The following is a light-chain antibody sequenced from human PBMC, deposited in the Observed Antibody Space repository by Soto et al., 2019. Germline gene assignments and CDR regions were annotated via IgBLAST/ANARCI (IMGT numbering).Light chain of an antibody. Sequence: EFVLTHSPGTLSLSPCERATLSFRASQTVRNNYLAWYQQKPGQAPKVLIYRASIRATGIPDRFTGSGSGTDFTLTISRLEPEDFAVYYCQQYGSSPLTFGGGTKVDI. CDR1: QTVRNNY. CDR2: RAS. J-gene: IGKJ4*01. CDR3: QQYGSSPLT. V-gene: IGKV3-20*01.